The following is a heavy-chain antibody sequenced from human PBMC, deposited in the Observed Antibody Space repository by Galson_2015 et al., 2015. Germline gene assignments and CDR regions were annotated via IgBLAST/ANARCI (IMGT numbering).Heavy chain of an antibody. CDR2: MNPNSGNT. J-gene: IGHJ6*03. V-gene: IGHV1-8*01. CDR1: GYTFTSYD. D-gene: IGHD3-16*01. CDR3: AREVRGDLYMDV. Sequence: SVKVSCKASGYTFTSYDINWVRQATGQGLEWMGWMNPNSGNTGYAQKFQGRVTMTRNTSISTAYMELSSLRSEDTAVYYCAREVRGDLYMDVWGKGTTVTVSS.